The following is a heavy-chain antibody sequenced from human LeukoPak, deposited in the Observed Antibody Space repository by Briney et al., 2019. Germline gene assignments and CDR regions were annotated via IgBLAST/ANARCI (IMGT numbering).Heavy chain of an antibody. CDR2: LYSGGGT. Sequence: GGSLRLSCAAPGFTVSNNYINWVRQAPGKGLEWVSVLYSGGGTYYADSVKGRFTISSDNSKNTLYPQMNNLRAEDTAVYYCARDGSGGYRNRGVFDIWGQGTMVTVSS. CDR1: GFTVSNNY. J-gene: IGHJ3*02. D-gene: IGHD5-18*01. V-gene: IGHV3-53*01. CDR3: ARDGSGGYRNRGVFDI.